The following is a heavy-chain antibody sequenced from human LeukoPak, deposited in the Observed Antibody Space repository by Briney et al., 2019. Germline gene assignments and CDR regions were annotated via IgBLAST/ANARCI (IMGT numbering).Heavy chain of an antibody. CDR3: ATPSRITGTTAPQDYYFDY. D-gene: IGHD1-20*01. CDR1: GFTFSSYA. Sequence: GRSLRLSCAASGFTFSSYAISWVRQAPGQGLEWMGGIIPIFGTANYAQKFQGRVTITADESTSTAYMELSSLRSEDTAVYYCATPSRITGTTAPQDYYFDYWGQGTLVTVSS. CDR2: IIPIFGTA. V-gene: IGHV1-69*01. J-gene: IGHJ4*02.